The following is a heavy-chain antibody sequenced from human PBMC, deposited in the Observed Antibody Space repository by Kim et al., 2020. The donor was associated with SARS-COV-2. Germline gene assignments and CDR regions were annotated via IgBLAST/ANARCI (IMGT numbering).Heavy chain of an antibody. CDR2: INHSGST. CDR3: AVPPADGRRYFAY. CDR1: GGSFSGYY. J-gene: IGHJ4*02. V-gene: IGHV4-34*01. Sequence: SETLSLTCAVYGGSFSGYYWSWIRQPPGKGLEWIGEINHSGSTNYNPSLKSRVTISVDTSKNQFSLKLSSVTAADTAVYYCAVPPADGRRYFAYWGQGTL.